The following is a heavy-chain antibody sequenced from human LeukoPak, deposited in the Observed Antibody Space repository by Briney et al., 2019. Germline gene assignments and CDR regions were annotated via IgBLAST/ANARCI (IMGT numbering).Heavy chain of an antibody. D-gene: IGHD3-10*01. V-gene: IGHV3-23*01. Sequence: GGSLRLSCAASGFTFSSYAMSWVRQAPGKGLEWVSAISGSGGSTYYADSVKGRFTISRDNSKNTLYLQMNSLRAEDTAVYYCAKEFGSGSYYAEINFDYWGQGTLVTVSS. CDR1: GFTFSSYA. CDR2: ISGSGGST. J-gene: IGHJ4*02. CDR3: AKEFGSGSYYAEINFDY.